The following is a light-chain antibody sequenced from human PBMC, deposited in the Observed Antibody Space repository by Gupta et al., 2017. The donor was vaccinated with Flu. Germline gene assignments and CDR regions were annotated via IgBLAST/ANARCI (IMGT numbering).Light chain of an antibody. CDR1: SSNIGTGYD. Sequence: QSVLTQPPSVSEAPGQTVTISCTGRSSNIGTGYDVHWYQLLPGTAPKVLIYGNNNRPSGVPDRFSGSKSGTSASLAITGLQAEDEADYYCQSYDSSLSGYVVFGGGTKLTVL. V-gene: IGLV1-40*01. CDR2: GNN. CDR3: QSYDSSLSGYVV. J-gene: IGLJ2*01.